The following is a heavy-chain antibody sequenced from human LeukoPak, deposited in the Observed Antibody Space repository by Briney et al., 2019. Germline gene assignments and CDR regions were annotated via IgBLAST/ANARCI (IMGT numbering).Heavy chain of an antibody. D-gene: IGHD3-10*01. CDR1: GFTFSSYG. J-gene: IGHJ4*02. Sequence: GGSLRLSCAASGFTFSSYGMHWVRQAPGKGLEWVAVISYDGSNKYYADSVKGRFTISRDNSKNTLYLQMGSLRAEDMAVYYCARTFSSGLWFGETHIDYWGQGTLVTVSS. CDR2: ISYDGSNK. V-gene: IGHV3-30*03. CDR3: ARTFSSGLWFGETHIDY.